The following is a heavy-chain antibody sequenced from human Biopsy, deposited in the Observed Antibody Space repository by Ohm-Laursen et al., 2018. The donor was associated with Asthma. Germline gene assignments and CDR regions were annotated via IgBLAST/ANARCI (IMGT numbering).Heavy chain of an antibody. D-gene: IGHD3-10*01. CDR1: GYTFNSAG. J-gene: IGHJ6*02. CDR2: ISVYNGNT. Sequence: ASVKVSCKTSGYTFNSAGITWVRQAPGQGLEWMGWISVYNGNTKVAQKLQDRVTMITDTSTSTVYMELRSLRSDDTAVYFCARAVDYSHYYGIDVWGQGTTVPVS. CDR3: ARAVDYSHYYGIDV. V-gene: IGHV1-18*01.